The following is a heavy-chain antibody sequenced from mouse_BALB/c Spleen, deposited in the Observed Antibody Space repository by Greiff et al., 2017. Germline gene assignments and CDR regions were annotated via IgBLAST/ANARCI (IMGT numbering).Heavy chain of an antibody. J-gene: IGHJ3*01. Sequence: QVHVKQSGAELAKPGASVKMSCKASGYTFTSYWMHWVKQRPGQGLEWIGYINPSTGYTEYNQKFKDKATLTADKSSSTAYMQLSSLTSEDSAVYYCATFTFAYWGQGTLVTVSA. CDR3: ATFTFAY. CDR2: INPSTGYT. V-gene: IGHV1-7*01. CDR1: GYTFTSYW. D-gene: IGHD1-1*01.